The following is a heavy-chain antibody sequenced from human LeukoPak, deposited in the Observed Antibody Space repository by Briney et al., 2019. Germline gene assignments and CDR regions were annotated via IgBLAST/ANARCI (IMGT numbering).Heavy chain of an antibody. J-gene: IGHJ4*02. CDR3: ARTTTGYSSGRYPGWPVDY. CDR1: GFTFNSYA. D-gene: IGHD6-19*01. CDR2: IFGSGGSA. Sequence: GGSLRLSCAASGFTFNSYAMYWVRQAPGKGLEWVSGIFGSGGSAHYADSVKGRFTIFRDNSKNTVYLQMNSLRAEDTAVYYCARTTTGYSSGRYPGWPVDYWGQGTLVTVSS. V-gene: IGHV3-23*01.